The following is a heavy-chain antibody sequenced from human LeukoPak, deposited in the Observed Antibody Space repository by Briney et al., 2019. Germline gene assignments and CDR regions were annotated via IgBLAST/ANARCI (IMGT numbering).Heavy chain of an antibody. CDR1: GGTFSSYA. CDR2: IIPILGIA. CDR3: ASNDYYDSSGYYQGYFDY. D-gene: IGHD3-22*01. J-gene: IGHJ4*02. Sequence: SVKVSCKASGGTFSSYAISWVRRAPGQGLEWMGRIIPILGIANYAQKFQGRVTITADKSTSTAYMELSSLRSEDTAVYYCASNDYYDSSGYYQGYFDYWGQGTLVTVSS. V-gene: IGHV1-69*04.